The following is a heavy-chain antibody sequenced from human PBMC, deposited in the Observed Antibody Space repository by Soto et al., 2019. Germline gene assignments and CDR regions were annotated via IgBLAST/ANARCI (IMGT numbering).Heavy chain of an antibody. J-gene: IGHJ6*02. CDR3: ARVPQFYFYGMDV. CDR1: GFTFGTNT. Sequence: GGSLRLSCAASGFTFGTNTMNRVRQGPGKGLEWVSHISSSGTTIYYTDSLKGRFTVSRDNAKNSLYLQMNSLRDEDTAVYYCARVPQFYFYGMDVWGQGTTVTVSS. V-gene: IGHV3-48*02. CDR2: ISSSGTTI.